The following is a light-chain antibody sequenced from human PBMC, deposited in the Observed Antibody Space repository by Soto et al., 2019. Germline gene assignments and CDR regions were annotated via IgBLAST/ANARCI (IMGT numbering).Light chain of an antibody. CDR1: QSIGTW. CDR2: KAS. V-gene: IGKV1-5*03. CDR3: QQYNTYST. Sequence: DIQMTQSPSTLSASVGDRVTITCRASQSIGTWLAWYQQKPGKAPNLLIYKASTLESGVPSRFSGSGSGTEFTLTISILQPDDFATYYCQQYNTYSTFGQGTKVEIK. J-gene: IGKJ1*01.